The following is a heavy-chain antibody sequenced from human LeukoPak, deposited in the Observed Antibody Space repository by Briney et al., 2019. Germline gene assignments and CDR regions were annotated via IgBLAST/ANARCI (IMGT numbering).Heavy chain of an antibody. V-gene: IGHV1-2*02. Sequence: RGASVKVSCKASGYTFTGYYMRWVRQAPGQGLEWMGWINPNSGVTNYAQKLQGRVIMTRDTSISTAYMELSRLRSDDTAVYYCARLPNLDIVVVPAAMRRQGWFDPWGQGTLVTVSS. D-gene: IGHD2-2*01. CDR2: INPNSGVT. CDR3: ARLPNLDIVVVPAAMRRQGWFDP. J-gene: IGHJ5*02. CDR1: GYTFTGYY.